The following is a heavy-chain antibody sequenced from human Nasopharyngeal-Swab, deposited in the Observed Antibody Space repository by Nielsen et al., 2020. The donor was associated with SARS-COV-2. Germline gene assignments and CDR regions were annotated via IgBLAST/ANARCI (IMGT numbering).Heavy chain of an antibody. CDR2: ISSSSSYI. J-gene: IGHJ6*02. V-gene: IGHV3-21*01. Sequence: GESLKISCAASGFTVSSNYMNWVRQAPGKGLEWVSSISSSSSYIYYADSVKGRFTISRDNAKNSLYLQMNSLRAEDTAVYYCARDYYGSGSYLYYYYGMDVWGQGTTVTVSS. D-gene: IGHD3-10*01. CDR1: GFTVSSNY. CDR3: ARDYYGSGSYLYYYYGMDV.